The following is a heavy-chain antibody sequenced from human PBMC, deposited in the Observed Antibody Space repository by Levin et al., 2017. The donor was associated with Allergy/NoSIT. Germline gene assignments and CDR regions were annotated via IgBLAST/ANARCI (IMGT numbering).Heavy chain of an antibody. CDR2: IWYDGSNK. Sequence: GESLKISCAASGFTFSSYGMHWVRQAPGKGLEWVAVIWYDGSNKYYADSVKGRFTISRDNSKNTLYLQMNSLRAEDTAVYYCARAIVVVTASGFDPWGQGTLVTVSS. V-gene: IGHV3-33*01. CDR1: GFTFSSYG. CDR3: ARAIVVVTASGFDP. D-gene: IGHD2-21*02. J-gene: IGHJ5*02.